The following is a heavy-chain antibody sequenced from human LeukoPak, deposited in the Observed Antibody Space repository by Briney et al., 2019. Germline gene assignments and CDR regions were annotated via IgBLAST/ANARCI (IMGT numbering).Heavy chain of an antibody. V-gene: IGHV3-53*01. Sequence: PGGSLRLSCAASGLTVSSNYMNWVRQAPGKGLEWVSVIYSGGSTYYADSVKGRFTISRDNSKNTLFPQMNSLRAEDTAVYYCAREAVTRNYFDYWGQGTLVTVSS. CDR2: IYSGGST. CDR3: AREAVTRNYFDY. D-gene: IGHD4-17*01. J-gene: IGHJ4*02. CDR1: GLTVSSNY.